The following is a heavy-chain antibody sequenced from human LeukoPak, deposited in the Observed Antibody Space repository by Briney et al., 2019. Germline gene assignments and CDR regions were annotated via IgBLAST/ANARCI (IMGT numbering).Heavy chain of an antibody. CDR3: ARGVVFHDYVWGSYPPGDH. J-gene: IGHJ4*02. Sequence: QPGGSLRLSCAASEFTFSSYEMNWVRQAPGKGLEWVSYISSSGSTIYYADSVKGRFTISRDNAKSSLYLQMNSLRAEDTALYYCARGVVFHDYVWGSYPPGDHWGQGTLVTVSS. D-gene: IGHD3-16*02. CDR2: ISSSGSTI. V-gene: IGHV3-48*03. CDR1: EFTFSSYE.